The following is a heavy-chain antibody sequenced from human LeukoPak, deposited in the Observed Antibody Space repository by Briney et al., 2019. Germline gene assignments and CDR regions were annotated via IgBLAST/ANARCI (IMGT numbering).Heavy chain of an antibody. D-gene: IGHD4-23*01. CDR2: IYPGDSDT. V-gene: IGHV5-51*01. Sequence: GESLKISCKVSGCTFNTHWIGWVRQMPGKGLEWMGIIYPGDSDTKYSPSFQGQVAISADKSITTAYLQWSSLKASDTAMYYCARSDYHGNSFDYWGQGTLVTVSS. J-gene: IGHJ4*02. CDR3: ARSDYHGNSFDY. CDR1: GCTFNTHW.